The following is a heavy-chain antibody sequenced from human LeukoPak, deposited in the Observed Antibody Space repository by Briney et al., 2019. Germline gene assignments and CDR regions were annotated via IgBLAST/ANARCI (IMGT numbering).Heavy chain of an antibody. CDR3: ARIRDGYNDAYDL. J-gene: IGHJ3*01. CDR1: GYTFTNSY. V-gene: IGHV1-46*01. D-gene: IGHD5-24*01. Sequence: ASVKVSCKASGYTFTNSYIHWVRQAPGQVLEWMGLINPDGGNTNYAQNFQGRVTLTRDTSTSTVYMELSSLRSEDTAIYYCARIRDGYNDAYDLWGQGTVVTVPS. CDR2: INPDGGNT.